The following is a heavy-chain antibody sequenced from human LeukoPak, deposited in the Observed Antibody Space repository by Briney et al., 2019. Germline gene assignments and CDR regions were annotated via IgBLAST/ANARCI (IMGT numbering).Heavy chain of an antibody. J-gene: IGHJ4*02. V-gene: IGHV3-66*04. Sequence: GGSLRLSCAASGFTVSSNYMSWVRQAPGKGLEWVSVIYSGGSTYYADSVKGRFTISRDNSKNTLYLQMNSLRADDTAAYYCAKLLNDYGDYYFDSWGQGTLVTVSS. CDR3: AKLLNDYGDYYFDS. CDR1: GFTVSSNY. CDR2: IYSGGST. D-gene: IGHD4-17*01.